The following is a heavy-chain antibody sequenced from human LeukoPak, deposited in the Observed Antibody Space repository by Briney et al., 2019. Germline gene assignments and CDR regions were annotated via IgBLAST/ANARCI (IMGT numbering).Heavy chain of an antibody. D-gene: IGHD2-2*01. J-gene: IGHJ3*02. CDR3: VRSGYCCGTCHSGAFDI. CDR2: ISAYNGNT. V-gene: IGHV1-18*01. CDR1: GYTFTSYG. Sequence: GASVKVSCKASGYTFTSYGISWVRQAPGQGLEWMGWISAYNGNTNFAQKLQGRITMTTDTSTSTAYMELRSLRSDDTAVYYCVRSGYCCGTCHSGAFDIWGQGTVVTVSS.